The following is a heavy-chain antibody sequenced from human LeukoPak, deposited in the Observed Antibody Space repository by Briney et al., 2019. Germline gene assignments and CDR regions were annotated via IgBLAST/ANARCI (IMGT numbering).Heavy chain of an antibody. V-gene: IGHV3-23*01. CDR1: GFTFRSYA. CDR3: ARGTGATGLFDY. CDR2: ISGSGDRT. Sequence: GGSLRLSCAASGFTFRSYAMSWVRQAPGKGLEWVSSISGSGDRTYYADSVKGRFPISRDNSKNTLYLQMNSLRAEDTAVYYCARGTGATGLFDYWGQGTLVTVSS. D-gene: IGHD1-26*01. J-gene: IGHJ4*02.